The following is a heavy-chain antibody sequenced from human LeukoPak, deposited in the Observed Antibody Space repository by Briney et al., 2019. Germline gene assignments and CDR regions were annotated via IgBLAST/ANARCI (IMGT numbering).Heavy chain of an antibody. V-gene: IGHV4-34*01. Sequence: SETLSLTCAVYGGSFSGYYWSWIRQPPGKGLEWIGEINHSGSTNYNPSLKSRVAISVDTSKNQFSLKLSSVTAADTAVYYCARAQYDYVWGSYRSLDYWGQGTLVTVSS. CDR1: GGSFSGYY. CDR2: INHSGST. D-gene: IGHD3-16*02. CDR3: ARAQYDYVWGSYRSLDY. J-gene: IGHJ4*02.